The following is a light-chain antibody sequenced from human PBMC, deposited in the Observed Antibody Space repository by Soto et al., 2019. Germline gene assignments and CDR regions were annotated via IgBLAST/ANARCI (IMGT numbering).Light chain of an antibody. CDR3: QQYNNWPLT. CDR2: GAS. CDR1: QSVSSN. V-gene: IGKV3-15*01. Sequence: EIVMTQSPATLSVSPGERATLSCRASQSVSSNLAWYQQKLGQAPRILIYGASTRATGIPARFSGSGSGTEFTLTISSLQSEDFAVYYCQQYNNWPLTFGGGTKVEIK. J-gene: IGKJ4*01.